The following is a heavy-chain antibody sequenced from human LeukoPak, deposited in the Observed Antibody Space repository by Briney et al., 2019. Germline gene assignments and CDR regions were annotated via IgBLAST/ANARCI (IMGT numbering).Heavy chain of an antibody. Sequence: SQTLSLTCAVSGGSISSGGYSWSWIRQPPGKGLEWIGYIYHSGSTYYNPSLKSRVTISVDRSKNQFSLKLSSVTAADTAFFFQAEDGIRDAFDIWGQGTMVTVSS. CDR3: AEDGIRDAFDI. CDR2: IYHSGST. V-gene: IGHV4-30-2*01. CDR1: GGSISSGGYS. D-gene: IGHD2-21*01. J-gene: IGHJ3*02.